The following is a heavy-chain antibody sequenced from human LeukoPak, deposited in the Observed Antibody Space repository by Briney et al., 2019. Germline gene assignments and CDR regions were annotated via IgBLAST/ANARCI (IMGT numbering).Heavy chain of an antibody. CDR3: ARASRYYYDSSGYSHY. CDR2: IQFDGSSA. V-gene: IGHV3-30*02. J-gene: IGHJ4*01. Sequence: GGSLRLSCAASGFTFSSYGMHWVRQAPGKGLEWVTFIQFDGSSAYYEDSVKGRFTFSRDNSKNTLYLQMNSLRTENTAVYYCARASRYYYDSSGYSHYWGQGTLVTVSS. D-gene: IGHD3-22*01. CDR1: GFTFSSYG.